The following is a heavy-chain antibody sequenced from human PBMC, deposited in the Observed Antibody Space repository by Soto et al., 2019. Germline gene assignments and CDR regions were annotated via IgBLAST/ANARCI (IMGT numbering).Heavy chain of an antibody. CDR2: ISSSGSTI. Sequence: PGGSLRLSCAASGFTFSDYYMSWIRQAPGKGLEWVSYISSSGSTIYYADSVKGRFTISRDNAKNSLYLQMNSLRAEDTAVYYCARVRWNYFKKENHFDYWGQGTLVTVSS. CDR1: GFTFSDYY. CDR3: ARVRWNYFKKENHFDY. J-gene: IGHJ4*02. D-gene: IGHD1-7*01. V-gene: IGHV3-11*01.